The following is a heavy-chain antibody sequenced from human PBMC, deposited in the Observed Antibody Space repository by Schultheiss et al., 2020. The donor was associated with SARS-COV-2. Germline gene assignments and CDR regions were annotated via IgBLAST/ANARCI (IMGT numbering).Heavy chain of an antibody. CDR3: ARDSYYGSGSYYKPIYYFDY. CDR1: GGTFSSYA. V-gene: IGHV1-18*01. Sequence: ASVKVSCKASGGTFSSYAISWVRQAPGQGLEWMGWISAYNGNTNYAQKFQGRVTMTEDTSTDTAYMELRSLRSDDTAVYYCARDSYYGSGSYYKPIYYFDYWGQGTLVTVSS. CDR2: ISAYNGNT. J-gene: IGHJ4*02. D-gene: IGHD3-10*01.